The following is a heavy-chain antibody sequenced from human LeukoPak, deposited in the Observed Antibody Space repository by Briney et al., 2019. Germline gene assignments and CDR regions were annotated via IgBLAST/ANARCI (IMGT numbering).Heavy chain of an antibody. CDR2: IYTSGST. V-gene: IGHV4-4*07. Sequence: SETLSLTCXVSGGSISSYYWSWIRQPAGKGLEWIGRIYTSGSTNYNPSLKSRVTMSVDTSKNQFSLKLSSVTAADTAVYYCARGLYSSSWYASWFDPWGQGTLVTVSS. CDR1: GGSISSYY. J-gene: IGHJ5*02. CDR3: ARGLYSSSWYASWFDP. D-gene: IGHD6-13*01.